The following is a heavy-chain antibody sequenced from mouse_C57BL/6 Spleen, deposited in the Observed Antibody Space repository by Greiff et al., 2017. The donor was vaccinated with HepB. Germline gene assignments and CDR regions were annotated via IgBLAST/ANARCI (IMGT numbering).Heavy chain of an antibody. Sequence: VQLQQSGAELARPGASVKLSCKASGYTFTSYGISWVKQRTGQGLEWIGEIYPRSGNTYYNEKFKGKATLTADKSSSTAYMELRSLTSEDSAVYFCARYGNSLYYAMDYWGQGTSVTVSS. D-gene: IGHD2-1*01. J-gene: IGHJ4*01. V-gene: IGHV1-81*01. CDR2: IYPRSGNT. CDR1: GYTFTSYG. CDR3: ARYGNSLYYAMDY.